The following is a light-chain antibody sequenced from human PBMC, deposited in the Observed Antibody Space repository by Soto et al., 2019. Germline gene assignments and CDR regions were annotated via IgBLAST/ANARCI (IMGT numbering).Light chain of an antibody. Sequence: DIQMTQSPSTLSASVGDTVTVTCRASQSVSGWLAWYQQKPGEAPKLLIYDASALQSGVPSRFSGSGSGTDFTLTISSLQPEDSATYYCQHLNSYPRTFGHGTKVDIK. CDR2: DAS. CDR1: QSVSGW. J-gene: IGKJ1*01. V-gene: IGKV1-5*01. CDR3: QHLNSYPRT.